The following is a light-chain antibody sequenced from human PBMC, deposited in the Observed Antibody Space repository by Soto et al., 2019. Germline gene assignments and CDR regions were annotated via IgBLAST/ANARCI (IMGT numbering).Light chain of an antibody. V-gene: IGKV1-39*01. J-gene: IGKJ1*01. CDR2: AAS. CDR3: QQSYSTPWT. Sequence: DIQMTQSPSSLSASVGDRVTITCRASQSITSYLNWYQLKPGKAPKLLIYAASSLQSGVPSRFSGSGSGTDFTLTTSSLQPEDFATYYCQQSYSTPWTFGQGTKVEIK. CDR1: QSITSY.